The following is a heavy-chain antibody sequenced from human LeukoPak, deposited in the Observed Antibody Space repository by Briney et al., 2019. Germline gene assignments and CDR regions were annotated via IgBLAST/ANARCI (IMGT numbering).Heavy chain of an antibody. V-gene: IGHV3-48*01. CDR3: ARESITGDRDFDY. Sequence: GGSLRLSCAASGFTFSAYSMNWVRQAPGRGLGWVSYISSGSRTIYYADSVKGRFTISRDNADNSLYLLMNSLRADDTAVYYCARESITGDRDFDYWGQGTLITVSS. CDR2: ISSGSRTI. CDR1: GFTFSAYS. J-gene: IGHJ4*02. D-gene: IGHD7-27*01.